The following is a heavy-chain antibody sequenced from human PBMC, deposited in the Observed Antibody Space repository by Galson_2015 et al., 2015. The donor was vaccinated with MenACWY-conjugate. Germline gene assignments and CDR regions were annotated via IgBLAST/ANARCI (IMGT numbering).Heavy chain of an antibody. J-gene: IGHJ5*02. Sequence: SLRLSYAVAGFSVTDTCLSWVRQGPGQGPEWIAMVDRVGATIYADSVRGRFTAPRDNFTNTVILQMNSLRAEDTAVYRCSRGYDWCSYFRAWGQGAQVTVSS. CDR2: VDRVGAT. D-gene: IGHD2-8*01. CDR3: SRGYDWCSYFRA. CDR1: GFSVTDTC. V-gene: IGHV3-53*01.